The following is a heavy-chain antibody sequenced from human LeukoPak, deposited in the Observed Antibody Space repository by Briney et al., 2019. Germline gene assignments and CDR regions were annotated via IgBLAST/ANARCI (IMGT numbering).Heavy chain of an antibody. CDR2: VNPDGSST. D-gene: IGHD3-16*01. CDR1: GFTFSRYW. V-gene: IGHV3-74*01. CDR3: GRGGSYGDY. J-gene: IGHJ4*02. Sequence: GGSLRLSCAAAGFTFSRYWMHWVRQVPGKGLVWVSRVNPDGSSTTYAASVKGRFTSSRENGKNTLYLQMNRLRVEDTAVFYCGRGGSYGDYWGQGILVTVSS.